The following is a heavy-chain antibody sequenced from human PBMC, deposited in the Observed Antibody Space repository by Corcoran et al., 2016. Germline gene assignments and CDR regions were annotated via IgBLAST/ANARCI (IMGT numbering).Heavy chain of an antibody. D-gene: IGHD2-21*02. CDR3: APHNVVPVIRDGWDV. J-gene: IGHJ6*02. CDR1: GGSVNNYY. Sequence: QVQLQESGPGLVKPSETLSLTCTVSGGSVNNYYWSWIRQPPGKGLEYIGYIYYGGTTLYNPSLKSRVTISVDMSKDQVFLKLSSVTAAATAVYYCAPHNVVPVIRDGWDVWGQGTTVTVSS. V-gene: IGHV4-59*02. CDR2: IYYGGTT.